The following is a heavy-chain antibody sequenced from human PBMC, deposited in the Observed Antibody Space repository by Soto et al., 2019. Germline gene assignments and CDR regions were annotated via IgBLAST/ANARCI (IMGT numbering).Heavy chain of an antibody. J-gene: IGHJ3*02. Sequence: QVQLVQSGAEVKKPGASVKVSCKASGYTFTNYAIHWVRQAPGQRLEWMGWIDAGNGNTKYSQKFQGRVTITRDTPATTAYMELSSLRSEDTAVYYCARTHYYYDSSGYYSGAFAIWGQGTMVTVSS. V-gene: IGHV1-3*01. CDR3: ARTHYYYDSSGYYSGAFAI. CDR2: IDAGNGNT. D-gene: IGHD3-22*01. CDR1: GYTFTNYA.